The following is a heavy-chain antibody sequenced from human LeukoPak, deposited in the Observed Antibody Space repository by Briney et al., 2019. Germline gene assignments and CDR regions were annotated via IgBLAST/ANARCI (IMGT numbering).Heavy chain of an antibody. V-gene: IGHV4-61*01. Sequence: SETLSLTCTVSGGSVSSGSYYWSWIRQPPGKGLEWIGYIHYSGSTNYNPSLKSRVTISVDTSKNQFSLKLSSVTAVDTAVYYCARKENVYYYFDYWGQGTLVTVSS. J-gene: IGHJ4*02. D-gene: IGHD3-10*01. CDR3: ARKENVYYYFDY. CDR1: GGSVSSGSYY. CDR2: IHYSGST.